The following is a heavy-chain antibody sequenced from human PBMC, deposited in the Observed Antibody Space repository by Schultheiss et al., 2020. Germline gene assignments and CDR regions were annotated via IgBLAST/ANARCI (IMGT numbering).Heavy chain of an antibody. D-gene: IGHD3-22*01. V-gene: IGHV3-11*05. CDR3: AKAALNFDSSGSHDAFDI. CDR2: ISSSSSYI. J-gene: IGHJ3*02. Sequence: GGSLRLSCAASGFTFSDYYMSWIRQAPGKGLEWVSYISSSSSYIYYADSVKGRFTISRDNSKNTLYLQMNSLRAEDTAVYYCAKAALNFDSSGSHDAFDIWGQGTMVTVSS. CDR1: GFTFSDYY.